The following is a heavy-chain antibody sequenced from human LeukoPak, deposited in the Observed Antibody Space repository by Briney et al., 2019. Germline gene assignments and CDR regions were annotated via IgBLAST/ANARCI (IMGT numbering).Heavy chain of an antibody. D-gene: IGHD6-13*01. V-gene: IGHV1-2*02. CDR3: ARSRIAAAETLDY. CDR2: INPNSGGT. CDR1: GYTFTGYY. J-gene: IGHJ4*02. Sequence: ASVKVSCKASGYTFTGYYMHWVRQAPGQGLEWMGWINPNSGGTNSAQKFQGRVTMTRDTSISTAYMELSSLRSEDTAVYYCARSRIAAAETLDYWGQGTLVTVSS.